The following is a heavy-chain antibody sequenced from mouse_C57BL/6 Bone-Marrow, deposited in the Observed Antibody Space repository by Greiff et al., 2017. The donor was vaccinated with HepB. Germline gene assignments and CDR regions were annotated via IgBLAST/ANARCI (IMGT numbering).Heavy chain of an antibody. V-gene: IGHV1-69*01. D-gene: IGHD1-1*01. Sequence: QVHVKQPGAELVMPGASVKLSCKASGYTFTSYWMHWVKQRPGQGLEWIGEIDPSDSYTNYNQKFKGKSTLTVDKSSSTAYMQLSSLTSEDSAVYYCARGDYGSSYVWFAYWGQGTLVTVSA. CDR1: GYTFTSYW. J-gene: IGHJ3*01. CDR3: ARGDYGSSYVWFAY. CDR2: IDPSDSYT.